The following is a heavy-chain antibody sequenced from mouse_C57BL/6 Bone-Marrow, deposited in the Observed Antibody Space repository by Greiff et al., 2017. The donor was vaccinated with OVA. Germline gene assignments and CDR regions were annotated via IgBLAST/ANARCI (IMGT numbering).Heavy chain of an antibody. CDR2: ISSGGDYI. J-gene: IGHJ2*01. Sequence: EVNVVESGEGLVKPGGSLKLSCAASGFTFSSYAMSWVRQTPEKRLEWVAYISSGGDYIYYAATVKGRFTISRDNARNTLYLQMSSLKSEDTAMYYCTRANYYGTLFDYWGQGTTLTVSS. CDR1: GFTFSSYA. CDR3: TRANYYGTLFDY. D-gene: IGHD1-1*01. V-gene: IGHV5-9-1*02.